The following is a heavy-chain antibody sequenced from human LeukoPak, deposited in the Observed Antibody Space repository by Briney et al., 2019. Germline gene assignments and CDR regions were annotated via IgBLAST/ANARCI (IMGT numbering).Heavy chain of an antibody. D-gene: IGHD3-9*01. CDR1: GDSISSATYY. V-gene: IGHV4-39*07. CDR2: IFYSGST. Sequence: SETLSLTCTVSGDSISSATYYWGWIRHHPGKGLEWIGHIFYSGSTYYNPSLKSRVTISVDRSKNQFSLKLSSVTAADTAVYYCARDSGILTWGDAFDIWGQGTMVTVSS. J-gene: IGHJ3*02. CDR3: ARDSGILTWGDAFDI.